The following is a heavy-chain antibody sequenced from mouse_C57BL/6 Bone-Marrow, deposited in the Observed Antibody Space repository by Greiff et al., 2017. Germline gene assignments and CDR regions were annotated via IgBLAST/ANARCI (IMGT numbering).Heavy chain of an antibody. V-gene: IGHV3-1*01. CDR3: ARDPYYGSSHWYFDV. J-gene: IGHJ1*03. CDR2: ISYSGST. Sequence: EVQLQQSGPGMVKPSQSLSLTCTVTGYSITSGYDWHWIRHFPGNKLEWMGYISYSGSTNYNPSLKSRISITHDTSKNHFFLKLNSVTTEDTATYYCARDPYYGSSHWYFDVWGTGTTVTVSS. D-gene: IGHD1-1*01. CDR1: GYSITSGYD.